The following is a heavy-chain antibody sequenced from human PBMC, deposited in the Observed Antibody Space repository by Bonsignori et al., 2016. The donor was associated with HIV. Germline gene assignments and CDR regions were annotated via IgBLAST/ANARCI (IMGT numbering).Heavy chain of an antibody. D-gene: IGHD6-19*01. J-gene: IGHJ3*02. CDR2: ISGYNGKT. Sequence: WVRQAPGQGLEWMGWISGYNGKTNYAQKLQGRVTMTTDTSTSTAYMELRSLRSDDTAVYYCARDGVAVAGIDAFDIWGQGTMVTVSS. V-gene: IGHV1-18*01. CDR3: ARDGVAVAGIDAFDI.